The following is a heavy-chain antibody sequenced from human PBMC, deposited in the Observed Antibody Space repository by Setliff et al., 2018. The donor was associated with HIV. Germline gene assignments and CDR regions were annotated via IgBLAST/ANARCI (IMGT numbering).Heavy chain of an antibody. V-gene: IGHV4-34*01. Sequence: PSETLSLTCAVYGGSLSGGYWSWIRQPPGKGPEWIGEINRRGVTNDNPSLQSRVTILVDTSKNQFSLKLFSVTAADTAVYYCARVRPVASPGSSYDVWGQGTMVTVTS. CDR3: ARVRPVASPGSSYDV. J-gene: IGHJ3*01. D-gene: IGHD6-19*01. CDR1: GGSLSGGY. CDR2: INRRGVT.